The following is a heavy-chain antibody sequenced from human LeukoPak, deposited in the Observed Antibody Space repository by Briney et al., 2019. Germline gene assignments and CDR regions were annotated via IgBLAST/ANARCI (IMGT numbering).Heavy chain of an antibody. J-gene: IGHJ5*02. CDR1: GYTFTSYD. CDR3: ARGQQLVRGDEPNWFDP. Sequence: ASVKVSCKASGYTFTSYDINWVRQATGQGLEWMGWMNPNSGNTGYAQKFQGRVTMTRNTSISTAYMELSSLRSEDTAVYYCARGQQLVRGDEPNWFDPWGQGTLVTVSS. V-gene: IGHV1-8*01. CDR2: MNPNSGNT. D-gene: IGHD6-13*01.